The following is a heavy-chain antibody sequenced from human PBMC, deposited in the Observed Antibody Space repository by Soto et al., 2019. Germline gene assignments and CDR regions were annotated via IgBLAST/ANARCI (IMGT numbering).Heavy chain of an antibody. CDR2: IYYSGST. J-gene: IGHJ4*02. Sequence: SETLSLTCTVSGGSISSYYWSWIRQPPGKGLEWIGYIYYSGSTNYNPSLKSRVTISVDTSKNQFSLKLSSVTAADTAVYYCAREGKTGRLDYWGQGTLVTVSS. CDR1: GGSISSYY. D-gene: IGHD1-1*01. V-gene: IGHV4-59*01. CDR3: AREGKTGRLDY.